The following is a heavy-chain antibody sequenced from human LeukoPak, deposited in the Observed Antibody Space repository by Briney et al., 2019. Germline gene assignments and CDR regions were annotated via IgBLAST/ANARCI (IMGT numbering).Heavy chain of an antibody. Sequence: PGGSLRLSCVASGFTFSSYWMTWVRQAPGKGLEWVANIKTDGSQIYYVDSVKGRFTISRDNAKNSLYLQMNSLRAEDTAVYYCAKDRYSSGWYDYFDYWGQGTLVTVSS. V-gene: IGHV3-7*03. CDR3: AKDRYSSGWYDYFDY. D-gene: IGHD6-19*01. J-gene: IGHJ4*02. CDR1: GFTFSSYW. CDR2: IKTDGSQI.